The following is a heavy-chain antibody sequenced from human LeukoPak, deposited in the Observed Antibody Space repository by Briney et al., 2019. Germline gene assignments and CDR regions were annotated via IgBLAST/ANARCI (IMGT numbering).Heavy chain of an antibody. CDR3: ASSFYDLLVYFDY. J-gene: IGHJ4*02. Sequence: ASVKVSCKASGYTFTSYYMHWVRQAPGQGLEWMGKINPSDGSTRYAQKFQGRVIMTRDMSTSTVYMELSSLRPEDTAVYYCASSFYDLLVYFDYWGQGTLVTVSS. CDR1: GYTFTSYY. CDR2: INPSDGST. D-gene: IGHD5/OR15-5a*01. V-gene: IGHV1-46*01.